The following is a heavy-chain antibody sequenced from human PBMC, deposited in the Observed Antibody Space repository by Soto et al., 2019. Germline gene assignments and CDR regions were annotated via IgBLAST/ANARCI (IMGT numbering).Heavy chain of an antibody. CDR3: ARSHMEYYYYYGMDV. Sequence: GESLKISCKGSGYSFTSYWIGWVRQMPGKGLEWMGIIYPGDSDTRYSPSFQGQVTISADKSISTAYLQWSSLKASDTAMYYCARSHMEYYYYYGMDVWRQGTTVTVS. CDR2: IYPGDSDT. CDR1: GYSFTSYW. V-gene: IGHV5-51*01. J-gene: IGHJ6*02. D-gene: IGHD3-3*01.